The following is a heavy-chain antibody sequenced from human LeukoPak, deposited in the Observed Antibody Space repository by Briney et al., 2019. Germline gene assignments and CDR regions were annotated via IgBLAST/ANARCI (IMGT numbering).Heavy chain of an antibody. Sequence: SSETLSLTCAVYGGSFSGYHWSWIRQPPGKGLEWIGEVNHSGSTNYNPSLKSRVTISVDTSKNQFSLKLSSVTAADTAVYYCARGNVDTAMAEGNWFDPWGQGTLVTVSS. CDR2: VNHSGST. CDR3: ARGNVDTAMAEGNWFDP. V-gene: IGHV4-34*01. D-gene: IGHD5-18*01. J-gene: IGHJ5*02. CDR1: GGSFSGYH.